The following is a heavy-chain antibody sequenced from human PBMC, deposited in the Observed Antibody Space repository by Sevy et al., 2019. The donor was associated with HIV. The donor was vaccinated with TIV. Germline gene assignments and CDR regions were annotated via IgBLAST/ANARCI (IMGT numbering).Heavy chain of an antibody. D-gene: IGHD3-3*01. CDR1: GFSFSNSA. CDR2: ISSDGVST. J-gene: IGHJ4*02. Sequence: GGSLRLSCSGSGFSFSNSAMNWVRQTPGKGLKYVSAISSDGVSTYYTDSVRGRFTISRDNSKNTLYLQMNSLRTEDTAVYYCASDRFWSGSTSYYFDHWGQGTLVTVSS. V-gene: IGHV3-64*04. CDR3: ASDRFWSGSTSYYFDH.